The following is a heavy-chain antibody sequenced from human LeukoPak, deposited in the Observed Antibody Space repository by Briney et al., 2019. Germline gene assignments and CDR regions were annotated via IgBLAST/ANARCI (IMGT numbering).Heavy chain of an antibody. CDR3: ARNDRGYDAFDI. D-gene: IGHD3-10*02. CDR1: GGSISSYY. J-gene: IGHJ3*02. Sequence: SETLSLTCTVSGGSISSYYWSWIRQPPGKGLEWIGYIYYSGSTNYNPSLKSRVTISVDTSKNQFSLKLSSVTAADTAVYYCARNDRGYDAFDIWGQGTMVTVSS. V-gene: IGHV4-59*08. CDR2: IYYSGST.